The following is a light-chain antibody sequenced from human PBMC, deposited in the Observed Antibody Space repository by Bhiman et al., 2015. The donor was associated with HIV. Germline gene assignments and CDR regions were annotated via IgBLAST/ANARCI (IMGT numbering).Light chain of an antibody. Sequence: QSVLTQPPLVSGAPGQKITISCTGTGSDIGADFDVHWYQYLPGEVPRLLIYETINRPSGVPARFSGSKSGTSASLAITGLQAEDEADYYCQSYDSGLGLYLFGGGTSVSVL. CDR1: GSDIGADFD. CDR2: ETI. V-gene: IGLV1-40*01. CDR3: QSYDSGLGLYL. J-gene: IGLJ1*01.